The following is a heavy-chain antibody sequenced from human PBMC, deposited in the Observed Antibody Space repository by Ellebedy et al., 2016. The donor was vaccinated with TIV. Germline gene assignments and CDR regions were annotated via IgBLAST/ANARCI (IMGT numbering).Heavy chain of an antibody. J-gene: IGHJ6*02. D-gene: IGHD1-26*01. CDR2: IIPILGIA. Sequence: AASVKVSCKASGGTFSSYAISWVRQAPGQGLEWMGRIIPILGIANYAQKFQGRVTITADKSTSTAYMELSSLRSEDTAVYYCARGVSGSYYDYYYYGMDVWGQGTTVTVSS. CDR1: GGTFSSYA. CDR3: ARGVSGSYYDYYYYGMDV. V-gene: IGHV1-69*04.